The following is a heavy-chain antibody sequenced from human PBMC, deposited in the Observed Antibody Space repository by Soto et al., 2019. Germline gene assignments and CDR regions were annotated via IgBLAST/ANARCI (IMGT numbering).Heavy chain of an antibody. CDR2: IYYSGST. CDR1: AGSTSSYY. D-gene: IGHD6-13*01. Sequence: SQTRSHPWTVSAGSTSSYYWIWSRQPPENALEWSGYIYYSGSTNYSPSLKRRVTISVDTSKNQFSLKLSSVTAADTAVYYCARGNRVAAALYAWGPPLLDVWGQGTTVTVS. V-gene: IGHV4-59*01. CDR3: ARGNRVAAALYAWGPPLLDV. J-gene: IGHJ6*02.